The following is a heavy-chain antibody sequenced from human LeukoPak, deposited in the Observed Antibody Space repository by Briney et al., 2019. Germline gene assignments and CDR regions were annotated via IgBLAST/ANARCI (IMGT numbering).Heavy chain of an antibody. J-gene: IGHJ4*02. CDR3: ASLYGSGSYGDY. Sequence: VASVKVSCKASGYTFTSYGISWVRQAPGQGLEWMGWISAYNGNTNYAQKLQGRVIMTTDTSTSTAYMELRSLRSDDTAVYYCASLYGSGSYGDYWGQGTLVTVSS. CDR1: GYTFTSYG. V-gene: IGHV1-18*01. D-gene: IGHD3-10*01. CDR2: ISAYNGNT.